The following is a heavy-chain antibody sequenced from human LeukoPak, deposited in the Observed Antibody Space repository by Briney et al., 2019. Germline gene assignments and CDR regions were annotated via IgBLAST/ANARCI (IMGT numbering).Heavy chain of an antibody. CDR3: AKDIGYDILTGYYNPGYFQH. D-gene: IGHD3-9*01. CDR2: ISWNSGSI. Sequence: PGRSLRLSCAASGFTFDDYAMHWVRQAPGKGLEWVSGISWNSGSIGYADSVKGRFTISRDNAKNSLYLQMNSLRAEDTALYYCAKDIGYDILTGYYNPGYFQHWGQGTLVTVPS. V-gene: IGHV3-9*01. J-gene: IGHJ1*01. CDR1: GFTFDDYA.